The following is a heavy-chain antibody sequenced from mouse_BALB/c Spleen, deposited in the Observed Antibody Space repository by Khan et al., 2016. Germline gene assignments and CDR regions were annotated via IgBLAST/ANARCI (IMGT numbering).Heavy chain of an antibody. CDR2: INTYTGEP. Sequence: QIQLVQSGPELKKPGETVKISCKASGYTFTNYGMNWVKQAPGKGLKWMGWINTYTGEPTYADDFKGRFAFSLETSASTAYLQINNLKNEDTATXFGARGKVRRGYFDVWGAGTTVTVSS. J-gene: IGHJ1*01. V-gene: IGHV9-3-1*01. CDR3: ARGKVRRGYFDV. D-gene: IGHD2-14*01. CDR1: GYTFTNYG.